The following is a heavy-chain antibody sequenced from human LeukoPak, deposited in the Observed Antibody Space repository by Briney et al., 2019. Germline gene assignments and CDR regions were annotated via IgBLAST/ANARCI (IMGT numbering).Heavy chain of an antibody. J-gene: IGHJ6*03. D-gene: IGHD6-13*01. CDR3: ASSSRSETPYYYMDV. CDR1: GGTFSSYA. Sequence: SVKVSCKASGGTFSSYAISWVRQAPGQGLEWMGGIIPIFGTANYAQKFQGRVTITADESTSTAYMELSSLRSEDTAVYYCASSSRSETPYYYMDVWGKGTTVTVSS. V-gene: IGHV1-69*13. CDR2: IIPIFGTA.